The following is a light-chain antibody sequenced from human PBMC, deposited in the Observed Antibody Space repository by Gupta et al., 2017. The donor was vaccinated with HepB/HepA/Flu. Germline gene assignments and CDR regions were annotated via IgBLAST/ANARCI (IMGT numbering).Light chain of an antibody. Sequence: DIQMTQSPSSLSASVLYRVTITCRASQGISISLAWYQQKPGKVPKLLISGASTVQSGVPTRFSGSGSGTEFTFTISSRQPEDVATYYCQNQYRSPCTFGHGTKVDIK. J-gene: IGKJ3*01. CDR2: GAS. CDR1: QGISIS. V-gene: IGKV1-27*01. CDR3: QNQYRSPCT.